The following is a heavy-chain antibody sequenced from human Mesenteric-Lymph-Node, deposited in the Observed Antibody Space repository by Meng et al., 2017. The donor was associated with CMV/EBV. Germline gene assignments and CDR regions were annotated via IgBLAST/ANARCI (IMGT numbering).Heavy chain of an antibody. Sequence: GGSLRLSCAVSGFTFSSYSMNWVRQAPGKGLEWVSYISVRGDYIDYADSVKGRFTISRDNAKNSLYLQMNSLRAEDTAVYYCARDQEGSSLMVRGAGFDYWGQGTLVTVSS. J-gene: IGHJ4*02. V-gene: IGHV3-21*01. CDR1: GFTFSSYS. CDR2: ISVRGDYI. CDR3: ARDQEGSSLMVRGAGFDY. D-gene: IGHD3-10*01.